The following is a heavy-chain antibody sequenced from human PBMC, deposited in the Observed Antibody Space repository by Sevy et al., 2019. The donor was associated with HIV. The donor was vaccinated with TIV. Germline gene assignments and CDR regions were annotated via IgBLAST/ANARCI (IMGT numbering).Heavy chain of an antibody. CDR1: GFTFSSYA. CDR2: ISGSGGST. Sequence: GGSLRLSCAPSGFTFSSYAMSWVRQAPGKGLEWVSAISGSGGSTYYADSVKGRFTISRDNSKNTLYLQMNSLRAEDTAVYYCAKVDGGDYDFWSGYYYFDYWGQGTLVTVSS. CDR3: AKVDGGDYDFWSGYYYFDY. D-gene: IGHD3-3*01. J-gene: IGHJ4*02. V-gene: IGHV3-23*01.